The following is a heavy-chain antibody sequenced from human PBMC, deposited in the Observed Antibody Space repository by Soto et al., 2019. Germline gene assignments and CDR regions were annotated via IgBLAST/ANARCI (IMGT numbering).Heavy chain of an antibody. CDR3: ASGSTMVRGVIIKDYYYYYGMDV. V-gene: IGHV1-18*04. CDR2: ISAYNGNT. D-gene: IGHD3-10*01. Sequence: SVKVSCKASGYTFTSYGISWVRQAPGQGLEWMGWISAYNGNTNYAQKLQGRVTMTTDTSTSTAYMELRSLRSDDTAVYYCASGSTMVRGVIIKDYYYYYGMDVWGQGTTVTVSS. J-gene: IGHJ6*02. CDR1: GYTFTSYG.